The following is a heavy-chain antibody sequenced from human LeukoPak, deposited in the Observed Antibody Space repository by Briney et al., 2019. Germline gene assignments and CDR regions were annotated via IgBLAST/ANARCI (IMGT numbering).Heavy chain of an antibody. CDR2: TSADNGNT. CDR3: ARGSHPVTGTLGGYFDP. V-gene: IGHV1-18*01. Sequence: ASVKVSCKASGYIFGSYGISWVRQAPGQGLEWMGWTSADNGNTHHAQKFQGRVTMTTDTSTSTAYMELRSLRSDDTAVYYCARGSHPVTGTLGGYFDPWGQGTLVTVSS. D-gene: IGHD6-19*01. CDR1: GYIFGSYG. J-gene: IGHJ4*02.